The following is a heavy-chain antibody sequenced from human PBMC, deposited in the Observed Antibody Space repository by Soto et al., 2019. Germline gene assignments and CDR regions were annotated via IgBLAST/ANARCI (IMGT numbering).Heavy chain of an antibody. CDR3: TTRNYYYYMDV. V-gene: IGHV3-15*01. J-gene: IGHJ6*03. CDR2: IKSKTDGGTT. Sequence: EVQLVESGGGLVKPGGSLRLSCAASGFTFSNAWMSWVRQAPGKGLEWVGLIKSKTDGGTTDYAAPVKGRFTISRDDSKNTLYLQMNSLKTEDTAVYYCTTRNYYYYMDVWGKGTTVTVSS. CDR1: GFTFSNAW.